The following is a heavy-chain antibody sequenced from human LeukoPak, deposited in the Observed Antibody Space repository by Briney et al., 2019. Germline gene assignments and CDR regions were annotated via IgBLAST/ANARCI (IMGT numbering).Heavy chain of an antibody. CDR1: GYTFTGHY. V-gene: IGHV1-2*02. J-gene: IGHJ4*02. CDR3: ARVGVGDSYYFDY. Sequence: ASVKVSCKASGYTFTGHYMHWVRQAPGQGPEWMGWINPDSGGTSYAQNFQGRVTMTRDTSISTAYVELSRLRSDDTAVCYCARVGVGDSYYFDYWGQGTLVTVSS. D-gene: IGHD1-26*01. CDR2: INPDSGGT.